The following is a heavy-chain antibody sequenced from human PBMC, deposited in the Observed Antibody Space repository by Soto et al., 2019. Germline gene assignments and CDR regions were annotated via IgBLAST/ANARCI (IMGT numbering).Heavy chain of an antibody. CDR1: GGSISSSNW. Sequence: SETLSLTCAVSGGSISSSNWWSWVRQPPGKGLEWIGEIYHSGSTNYNPSLKSRVTISVDKSKNQFSLKLSSVTAADTAVYYCAKLWVYATPYYYYGMDVWGQGTTVTVSS. J-gene: IGHJ6*02. CDR2: IYHSGST. D-gene: IGHD2-8*01. CDR3: AKLWVYATPYYYYGMDV. V-gene: IGHV4-4*02.